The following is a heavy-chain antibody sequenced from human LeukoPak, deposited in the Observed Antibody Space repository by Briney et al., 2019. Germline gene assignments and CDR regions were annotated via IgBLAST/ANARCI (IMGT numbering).Heavy chain of an antibody. V-gene: IGHV4-4*07. Sequence: LETLSLTCTVSGGSISSYYWSWIRQPAGTALEWIGRIYTSGTITYNPSLKSRVTMSVDTSKNQFSLKLSSVTAADTAVYYCARDSGTTGEVKFDPWGQGTLVTVSS. CDR3: ARDSGTTGEVKFDP. CDR2: IYTSGTI. J-gene: IGHJ5*02. CDR1: GGSISSYY. D-gene: IGHD3-10*01.